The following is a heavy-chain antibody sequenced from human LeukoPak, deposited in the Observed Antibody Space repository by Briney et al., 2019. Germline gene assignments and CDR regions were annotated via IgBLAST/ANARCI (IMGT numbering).Heavy chain of an antibody. CDR1: GGSFTGYY. CDR2: IYTSGST. D-gene: IGHD2-2*01. Sequence: SETLSLTCAVYGGSFTGYYWSWIRQPPRKGLGWVGRIYTSGSTNNNPPLTSRVTMSVDTSKSQFSLKLSSVTAADTAVYYCARVAIVVVPAAYGSGSYHFDYWGQGTLVTVSS. J-gene: IGHJ4*02. CDR3: ARVAIVVVPAAYGSGSYHFDY. V-gene: IGHV4-59*10.